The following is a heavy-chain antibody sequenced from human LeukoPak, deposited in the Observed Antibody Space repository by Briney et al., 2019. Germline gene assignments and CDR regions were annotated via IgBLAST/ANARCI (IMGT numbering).Heavy chain of an antibody. V-gene: IGHV3-23*01. J-gene: IGHJ4*02. CDR1: GFTFSSYA. D-gene: IGHD3-3*01. Sequence: PGGSLRLSCAASGFTFSSYAMSWVRQAPGKGLEWVSAISGSGGSTYYADSVKGRFTISRDNSKNTLFLQMNSLTTGDTAVYYCARAAATADYDAWSGHTTKYFDFWGRGTLVTVSS. CDR3: ARAAATADYDAWSGHTTKYFDF. CDR2: ISGSGGST.